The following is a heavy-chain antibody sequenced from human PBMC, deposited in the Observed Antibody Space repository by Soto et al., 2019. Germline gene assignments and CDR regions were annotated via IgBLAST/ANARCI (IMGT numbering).Heavy chain of an antibody. J-gene: IGHJ6*03. D-gene: IGHD3-16*01. CDR1: GYTFIGYY. CDR2: VNPKSGGT. CDR3: ARDLRQGAPFYYMDV. Sequence: ASVKVSCKTSGYTFIGYYIHWVRQAPGQGLEWLGRVNPKSGGTNSAQKFQGRVTMTRDTSVNTAYMELTRLTSDDTAVYYCARDLRQGAPFYYMDVWGMGTTVTVSS. V-gene: IGHV1-2*06.